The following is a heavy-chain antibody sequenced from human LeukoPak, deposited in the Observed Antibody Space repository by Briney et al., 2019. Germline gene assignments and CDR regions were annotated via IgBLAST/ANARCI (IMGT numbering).Heavy chain of an antibody. CDR2: ISYDGSNK. D-gene: IGHD4-17*01. V-gene: IGHV3-30*03. Sequence: QAGGSLRLSCAASGFTFSSYGMHWVRQAPGKGLEWVAVISYDGSNKYYADSVKGRFTISRDNSKNTLYLQMNSLRAEDTAVYYCARGDYGDFYYYYGMDVWGQGTTVTVSS. CDR1: GFTFSSYG. CDR3: ARGDYGDFYYYYGMDV. J-gene: IGHJ6*02.